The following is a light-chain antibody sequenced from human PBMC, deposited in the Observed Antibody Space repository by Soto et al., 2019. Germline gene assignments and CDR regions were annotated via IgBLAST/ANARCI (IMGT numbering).Light chain of an antibody. CDR2: GAS. CDR3: HQDDSSPLT. Sequence: EIVLTQSPGTLSLSPGERATLSCRASQSVSSSYLAWYQQKPGQAPRLLIYGASSRATGIPDRFSGSGSGTDFTLTISRLEPEDFAVYYCHQDDSSPLTFGGGTKVGIK. J-gene: IGKJ4*01. V-gene: IGKV3-20*01. CDR1: QSVSSSY.